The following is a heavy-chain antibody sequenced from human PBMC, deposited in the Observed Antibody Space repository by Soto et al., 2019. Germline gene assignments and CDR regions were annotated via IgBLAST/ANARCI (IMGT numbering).Heavy chain of an antibody. CDR2: ISSSGDRT. J-gene: IGHJ4*02. Sequence: QVQLVESGGGLVKPGGSLRLSCAASGFTFSGYYMSWIRQAPGKGLECISYISSSGDRTKYADSVKGRFTISRDNAKKSLDLQMNSLRAEDTAVYYCVRETAYYFDYWGQGTLVTVSS. CDR3: VRETAYYFDY. V-gene: IGHV3-11*05. D-gene: IGHD1-1*01. CDR1: GFTFSGYY.